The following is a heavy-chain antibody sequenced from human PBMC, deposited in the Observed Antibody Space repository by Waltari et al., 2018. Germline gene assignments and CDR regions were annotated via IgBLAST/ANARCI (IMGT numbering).Heavy chain of an antibody. Sequence: EVQLVQSGAEVKKPGESLKISCKGSGYTFTNYWIGWVRQMPGKGLEWMGIIYPIDADTIYSPSFQGQVSISVDKSIRPAYLQWRSLRASDTAMYYCARLVGGSGGTVVNWFDPWGQGTLVTVSS. CDR1: GYTFTNYW. J-gene: IGHJ5*02. V-gene: IGHV5-51*01. CDR3: ARLVGGSGGTVVNWFDP. CDR2: IYPIDADT. D-gene: IGHD3-10*01.